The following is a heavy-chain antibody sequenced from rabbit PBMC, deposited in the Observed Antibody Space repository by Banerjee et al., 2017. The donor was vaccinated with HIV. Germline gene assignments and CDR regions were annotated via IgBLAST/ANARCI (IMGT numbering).Heavy chain of an antibody. J-gene: IGHJ4*01. CDR1: GFSFSSSYY. V-gene: IGHV1S40*01. Sequence: QSLEESGGDLVKPGASLTLTCTASGFSFSSSYYMCWVRQAPGKGLEWIGYIDPVFGSTYYASWVNGRFTISSHNAQNTLYLQLNSLTAADTATYFCARIGDYSLKLWGPGTLVTV. D-gene: IGHD2-1*01. CDR2: IDPVFGST. CDR3: ARIGDYSLKL.